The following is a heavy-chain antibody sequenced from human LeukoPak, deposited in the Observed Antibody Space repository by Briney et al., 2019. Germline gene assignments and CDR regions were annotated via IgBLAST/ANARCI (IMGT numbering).Heavy chain of an antibody. CDR1: GGSISSGGYS. D-gene: IGHD3-9*01. Sequence: SQTLSLTCAVSGGSISSGGYSWSWIRQPPGKGLEWIGYIYHSGSTYYNPSLKSRVTISVDRSKNQFSLKLSSVTAADTAVYYCARGSLYGILTGPLVLWGQGTLVTVSS. CDR3: ARGSLYGILTGPLVL. CDR2: IYHSGST. J-gene: IGHJ4*02. V-gene: IGHV4-30-2*01.